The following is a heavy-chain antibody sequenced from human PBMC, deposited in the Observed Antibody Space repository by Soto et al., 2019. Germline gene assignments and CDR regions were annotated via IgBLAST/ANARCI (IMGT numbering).Heavy chain of an antibody. V-gene: IGHV3-15*01. CDR2: VKGKSNGGTT. J-gene: IGHJ5*02. CDR1: GSTFSNAW. Sequence: EVQLVESGGGLVKPGGSLRLSCAASGSTFSNAWMSWVRQAPGKGLEWVGRVKGKSNGGTTDYSASVKGRFTISRDDSKNTLYLQMNSPKTEDTAVYYCTTLGFDPWGQGTLVTVSS. CDR3: TTLGFDP.